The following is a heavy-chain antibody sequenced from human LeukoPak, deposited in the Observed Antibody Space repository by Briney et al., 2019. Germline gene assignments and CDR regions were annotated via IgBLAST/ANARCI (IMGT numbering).Heavy chain of an antibody. J-gene: IGHJ1*01. Sequence: PGGSLRLSCAASGFTFSSYWMSWVRQAPGKGLEWVANIKQDGSEKYYVDSVKGRFTISRDNAKNSLYLQMNSLRAEDTAVYYCARGFEQQPDRPFQHWGQGTLVTVSS. D-gene: IGHD6-13*01. CDR1: GFTFSSYW. CDR2: IKQDGSEK. CDR3: ARGFEQQPDRPFQH. V-gene: IGHV3-7*04.